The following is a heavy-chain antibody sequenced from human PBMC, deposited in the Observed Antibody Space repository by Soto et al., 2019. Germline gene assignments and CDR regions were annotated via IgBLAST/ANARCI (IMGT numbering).Heavy chain of an antibody. CDR2: IGGSGIIT. D-gene: IGHD4-17*01. J-gene: IGHJ4*02. CDR3: AKDPNGDYVGAFDS. V-gene: IGHV3-23*01. CDR1: GFSFSSFA. Sequence: EVQLLESGGGLVQPGGSLRLSCRASGFSFSSFAMTWVRQAPGKGLEWVSSIGGSGIITYYTDSVKGRFTISRDNSGHTLVLHMNSLRADDTAVYYCAKDPNGDYVGAFDSWGQGTLVTVSS.